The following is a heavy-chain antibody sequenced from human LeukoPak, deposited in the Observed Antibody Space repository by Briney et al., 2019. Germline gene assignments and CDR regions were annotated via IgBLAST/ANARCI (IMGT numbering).Heavy chain of an antibody. J-gene: IGHJ6*03. CDR2: VNHSGST. D-gene: IGHD3-22*01. Sequence: SETLSLTCAVYGGSFSGHYWSWIRQPPGKGLEWIEEVNHSGSTNSNPSLKSRVTISVDTSKNQFSLKLSSVTAADTAVYYCTRGSIAYYYMDVWGKGTTVTISS. CDR1: GGSFSGHY. CDR3: TRGSIAYYYMDV. V-gene: IGHV4-34*01.